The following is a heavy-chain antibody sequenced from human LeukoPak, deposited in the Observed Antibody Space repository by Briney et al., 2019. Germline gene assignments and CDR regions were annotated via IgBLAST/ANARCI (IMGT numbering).Heavy chain of an antibody. Sequence: PGGSLRLSCAASGFTFSNYGMHWVRQAPGKGLEWVAFIRYDGSIKNYADSVKGRFTISRDNSKNTLYLQMNSLRAEDTAVYYCAKQGIELTFDYWGQGTLVTVSS. V-gene: IGHV3-30*02. D-gene: IGHD5-18*01. CDR2: IRYDGSIK. CDR1: GFTFSNYG. J-gene: IGHJ4*02. CDR3: AKQGIELTFDY.